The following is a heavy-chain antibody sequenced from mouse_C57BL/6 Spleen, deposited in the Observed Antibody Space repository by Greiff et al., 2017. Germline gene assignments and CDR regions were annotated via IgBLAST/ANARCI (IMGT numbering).Heavy chain of an antibody. CDR3: ARGYGSSLGYFDY. D-gene: IGHD1-1*01. Sequence: QVQLQQPGAELVRPGSSVKLSCKASGYTFTSYWMHWVKQRPIQGLEWIGNIDPSDSETHYNQKFKDKATLTVDKSSSTAYMQLSSLTSEDSAVYYCARGYGSSLGYFDYWGPGTTLTVSS. CDR1: GYTFTSYW. V-gene: IGHV1-52*01. CDR2: IDPSDSET. J-gene: IGHJ2*01.